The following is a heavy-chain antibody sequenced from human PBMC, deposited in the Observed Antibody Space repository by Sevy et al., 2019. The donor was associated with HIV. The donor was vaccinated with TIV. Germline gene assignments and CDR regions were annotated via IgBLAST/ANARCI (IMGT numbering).Heavy chain of an antibody. CDR2: ISYDGGNK. CDR3: GRGGGNQVWFYFFDS. D-gene: IGHD3-10*01. CDR1: GFIFSSYA. Sequence: GGSLRLSCGASGFIFSSYAINWVRQAPGKGLEWVAVISYDGGNKYFADSVKGRFTISRDNSKNTLYLQMDSLRYEDTGVYYCGRGGGNQVWFYFFDSWGQGTLVTVSS. V-gene: IGHV3-30-3*01. J-gene: IGHJ4*02.